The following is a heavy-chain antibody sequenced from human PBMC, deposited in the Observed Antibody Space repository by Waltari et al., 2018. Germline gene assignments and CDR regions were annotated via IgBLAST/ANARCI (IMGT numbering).Heavy chain of an antibody. J-gene: IGHJ4*02. V-gene: IGHV4-38-2*01. CDR3: ARGRIAVAGRRYFDY. CDR1: GYSISSGYY. Sequence: QVQLQESGPGLVKPSETLSLTCAVSGYSISSGYYWGWIRQPPGKGLEWIGEINHSGSTNYNPSLKSRVTRSVDTSKNQFSLKLSSVTAADTAVYYCARGRIAVAGRRYFDYWGQGTLVTVSS. CDR2: INHSGST. D-gene: IGHD6-19*01.